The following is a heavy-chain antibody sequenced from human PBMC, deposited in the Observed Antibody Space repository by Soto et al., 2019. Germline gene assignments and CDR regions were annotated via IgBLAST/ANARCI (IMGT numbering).Heavy chain of an antibody. CDR2: ISANNGNT. CDR3: ARDLSGGGSYRWFDY. J-gene: IGHJ4*02. CDR1: GYTFTSYG. V-gene: IGHV1-18*01. Sequence: QVQLVQSGAEVKKPGASVKVSCKASGYTFTSYGISWVRQAPGQGLEWMGWISANNGNTNYAQKLQGRVTMTTDTSTRTAKPELRSRRSADTALYYCARDLSGGGSYRWFDYWGQGTLVTVSS. D-gene: IGHD3-16*02.